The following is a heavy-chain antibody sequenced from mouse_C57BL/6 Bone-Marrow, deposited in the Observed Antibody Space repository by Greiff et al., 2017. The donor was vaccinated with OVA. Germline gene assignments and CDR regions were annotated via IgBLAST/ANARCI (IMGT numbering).Heavy chain of an antibody. CDR1: GYTFTDYY. D-gene: IGHD1-1*01. V-gene: IGHV1-19*01. CDR2: INPYNGGT. Sequence: VHVKQSGPVLVKPGASVKMSCKASGYTFTDYYMNWVKQSHGKSLEWIGVINPYNGGTSYNQKFKGKATLTVDKSSSTAYMELNSLTSEDSAVYYCASYYYGSGDYWGQGTTLTVSS. CDR3: ASYYYGSGDY. J-gene: IGHJ2*01.